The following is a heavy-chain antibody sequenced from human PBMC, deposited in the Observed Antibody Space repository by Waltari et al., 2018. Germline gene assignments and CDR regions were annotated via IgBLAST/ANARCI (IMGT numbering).Heavy chain of an antibody. CDR1: GGSFSGYY. J-gene: IGHJ5*02. D-gene: IGHD2-15*01. Sequence: QVQLQQWGAGLLKPSETLSLTCAVYGGSFSGYYWSWIRQPPGKGLEWIGEINHSGSTNYNPSLKSRVTISVDTSKNQFSLKLSSVTAADTAVYYCARGRGIWGVVVVAATNRRGWFDPWGQGTLVTVSS. V-gene: IGHV4-34*01. CDR3: ARGRGIWGVVVVAATNRRGWFDP. CDR2: INHSGST.